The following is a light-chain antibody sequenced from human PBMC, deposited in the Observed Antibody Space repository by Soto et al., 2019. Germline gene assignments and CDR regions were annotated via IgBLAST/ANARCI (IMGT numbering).Light chain of an antibody. Sequence: DIQMTQSPSTLSASVGDRVTITCRASQSISSWLAWYQQKPGKAPKLLIYDASVLASGVPSRFSGSGSGTDFTLTISCLQSEDFTTYYCQQYYSYPPWTFGQGTKVDIK. CDR1: QSISSW. V-gene: IGKV1-5*01. J-gene: IGKJ1*01. CDR3: QQYYSYPPWT. CDR2: DAS.